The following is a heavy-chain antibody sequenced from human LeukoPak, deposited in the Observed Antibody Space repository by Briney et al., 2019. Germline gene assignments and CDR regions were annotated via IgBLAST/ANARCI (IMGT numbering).Heavy chain of an antibody. V-gene: IGHV3-7*01. CDR1: GFTFSRYG. CDR2: IRQDGSQK. J-gene: IGHJ4*02. CDR3: ARESGSVTSEVDFDY. D-gene: IGHD4-17*01. Sequence: GGTLRLSCAASGFTFSRYGMNWVRQTPGKGLEWVATIRQDGSQKYYVDSVKGRFTISRDNAKNSLYLQMNSLRAEDTAVYYCARESGSVTSEVDFDYWGQGTLVTVSS.